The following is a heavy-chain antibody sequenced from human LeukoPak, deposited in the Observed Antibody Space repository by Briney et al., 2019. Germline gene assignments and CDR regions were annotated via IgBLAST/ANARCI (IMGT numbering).Heavy chain of an antibody. J-gene: IGHJ6*02. CDR3: AKAASSSWPSYYYGMDV. CDR2: ITGSGGNT. V-gene: IGHV3-23*01. CDR1: GFTFSRYW. Sequence: GGSLRLSCAASGFTFSRYWMSWVRQAPGKGLEWVSVITGSGGNTYYADSVKGRFTISKDNSKNTVYLQMSSLRVDDTAVYYCAKAASSSWPSYYYGMDVWGQGTSVTVSS. D-gene: IGHD6-13*01.